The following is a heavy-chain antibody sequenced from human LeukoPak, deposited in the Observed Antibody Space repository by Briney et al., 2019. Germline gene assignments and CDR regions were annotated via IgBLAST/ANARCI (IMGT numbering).Heavy chain of an antibody. CDR3: ATEHNFYYSRGYHHYYMDV. Sequence: PSETLSLTCSVSVASISSGDSFSSWIRQPAGKGLEWVGRIYTSGDTNYNPSLNSRVSVSVDTSMNQFYLNLTSVTAPDTDVYFCATEHNFYYSRGYHHYYMDVWGKGTTVIVSS. J-gene: IGHJ6*03. D-gene: IGHD3-22*01. CDR1: VASISSGDSF. CDR2: IYTSGDT. V-gene: IGHV4-61*02.